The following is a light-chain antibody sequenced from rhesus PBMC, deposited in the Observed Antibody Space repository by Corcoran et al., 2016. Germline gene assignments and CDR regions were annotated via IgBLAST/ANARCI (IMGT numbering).Light chain of an antibody. J-gene: IGLJ6*01. V-gene: IGLV2S7*01. Sequence: QSAPTQPPSVSGSPGQSVTISCTGTSSDVGGYNYVSWYQQHPGKAPKLMFYDVSKRPSGVSDRFSGTKSGNTASLTISGLQAEDEADYYCCSYTTSSTFVFGGGAKLTVL. CDR1: SSDVGGYNY. CDR3: CSYTTSSTFV. CDR2: DVS.